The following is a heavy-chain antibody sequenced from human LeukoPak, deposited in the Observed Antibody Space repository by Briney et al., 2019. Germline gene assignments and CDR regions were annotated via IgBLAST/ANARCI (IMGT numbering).Heavy chain of an antibody. V-gene: IGHV4-39*07. CDR3: ARSTSGDYYDY. Sequence: SETLSLTCTVSGGSISSSPYYWGWIRQPPGKGLEWIGTIYYSGSTYYNPSLKSRVTISVDTSKNQFSLDLSSVTAADTAVYYCARSTSGDYYDYWGQGTLVTVSS. CDR2: IYYSGST. J-gene: IGHJ4*02. CDR1: GGSISSSPYY. D-gene: IGHD3-10*01.